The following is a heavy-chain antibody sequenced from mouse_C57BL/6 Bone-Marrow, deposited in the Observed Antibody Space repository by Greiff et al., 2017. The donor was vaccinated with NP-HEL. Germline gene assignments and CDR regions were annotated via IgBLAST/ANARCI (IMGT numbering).Heavy chain of an antibody. D-gene: IGHD1-1*01. CDR1: GYTFTTYW. V-gene: IGHV1-7*01. CDR3: ARLLRDY. J-gene: IGHJ2*01. CDR2: INPSSGYT. Sequence: QVHVKQSGAELAKPGASVKLSCKASGYTFTTYWMHWVKQTPGQGLEWIGYINPSSGYTKYNQKFKDKATLTADKSSSTAYMQLSSLTYEDSAVYYCARLLRDYGGQGTTLTVSS.